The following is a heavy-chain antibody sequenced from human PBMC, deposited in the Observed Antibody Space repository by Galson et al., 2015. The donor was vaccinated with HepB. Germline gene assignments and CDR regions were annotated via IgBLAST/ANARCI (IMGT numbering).Heavy chain of an antibody. Sequence: SLRLSCAASGFTFSSYGMHWVRQAPGKGLEWVAVIWYDGSNKYYADSVKGRFTISRDNSKNTLYLQMNSLRAEDTAVYYCARAPRYSSSWGAFDIWGQGTMVTVSS. D-gene: IGHD6-13*01. CDR2: IWYDGSNK. CDR1: GFTFSSYG. CDR3: ARAPRYSSSWGAFDI. V-gene: IGHV3-33*01. J-gene: IGHJ3*02.